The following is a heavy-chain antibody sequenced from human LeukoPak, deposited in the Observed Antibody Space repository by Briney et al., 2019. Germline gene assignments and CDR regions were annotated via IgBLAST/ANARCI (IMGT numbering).Heavy chain of an antibody. CDR2: ISTSGGTI. V-gene: IGHV3-48*03. CDR1: GFSVSGYE. CDR3: ARGWGASSY. Sequence: SGGSLRVSCAASGFSVSGYERNWVRQAPGKGLEWVPYISTSGGTIYYADSVKGRFTISRDNAKNSLYLQMNSLRAEDTAVYYFARGWGASSYWGQGTLVTVSS. J-gene: IGHJ4*02. D-gene: IGHD3-16*01.